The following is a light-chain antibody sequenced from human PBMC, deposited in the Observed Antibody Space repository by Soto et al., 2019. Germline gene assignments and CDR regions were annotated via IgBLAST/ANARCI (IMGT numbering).Light chain of an antibody. CDR1: QGIRSD. V-gene: IGKV1-6*02. J-gene: IGKJ1*01. CDR2: AAS. CDR3: QQYNTYSQGS. Sequence: AIQMTQSPSSLSASVGDRVTMSCRASQGIRSDLGWYQQKPGKAPKLLIYAASTLQSGVPSRFSGSGSGTDFTLTISSLQPEDLATYYCQQYNTYSQGSFGQGTKVDIK.